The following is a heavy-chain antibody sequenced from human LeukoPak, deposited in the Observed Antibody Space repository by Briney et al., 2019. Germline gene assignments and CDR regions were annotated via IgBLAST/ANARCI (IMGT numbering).Heavy chain of an antibody. Sequence: PSETLSLTCAVSGYSISSDYYWGWIRQPPGKGLEWIGSIYHSGSTYYNPSLKSRVTISVGTSKNQFSLKLSSVTAADTAVYYCARVLTTRSVTARDYWGQGTLVTVSS. CDR2: IYHSGST. CDR3: ARVLTTRSVTARDY. J-gene: IGHJ4*02. D-gene: IGHD1-1*01. CDR1: GYSISSDYY. V-gene: IGHV4-38-2*01.